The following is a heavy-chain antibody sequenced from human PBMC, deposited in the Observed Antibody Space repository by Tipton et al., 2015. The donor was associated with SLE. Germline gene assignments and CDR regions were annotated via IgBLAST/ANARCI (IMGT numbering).Heavy chain of an antibody. J-gene: IGHJ4*02. D-gene: IGHD3-22*01. CDR1: GFTFSSYA. CDR2: ISYDGSNK. CDR3: ARGDDSSGYYSYSLDY. Sequence: SLRLSCAASGFTFSSYAMHWVRQAPGKGLEWVAVISYDGSNKYYADSVKGRFTISGDNSKNTLYLQMNSLRAEDTAVYYCARGDDSSGYYSYSLDYWGQGTLVTVSS. V-gene: IGHV3-30*04.